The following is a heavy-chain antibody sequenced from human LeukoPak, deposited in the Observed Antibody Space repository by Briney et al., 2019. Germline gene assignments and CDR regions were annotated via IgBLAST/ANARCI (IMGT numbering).Heavy chain of an antibody. V-gene: IGHV3-7*01. CDR1: GFTFSSYW. Sequence: GGSLRLSCAASGFTFSSYWMSWVRQAPGKGLEWVANIKQDGSEKYYVDSVKGRFTISRDNAKNSLYLQMNSLRAEDTAVYYCARDRIEYCSGGSCYDAWFDPWGQGTLVTVSS. CDR2: IKQDGSEK. J-gene: IGHJ5*02. D-gene: IGHD2-15*01. CDR3: ARDRIEYCSGGSCYDAWFDP.